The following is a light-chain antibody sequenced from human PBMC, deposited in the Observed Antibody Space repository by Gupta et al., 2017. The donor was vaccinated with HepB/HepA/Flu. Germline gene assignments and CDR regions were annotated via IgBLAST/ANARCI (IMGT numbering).Light chain of an antibody. J-gene: IGKJ2*01. CDR2: QVS. V-gene: IGKV1-5*03. CDR3: QQDKIHYT. Sequence: DIQMTQSPSTLSASVGDRVTITCRASQSVNTWLAWYQQKPGKAPKLMIHQVSMGESGVSSRFSGSGYGREFTLTSSRRQYDDFANYYSQQDKIHYTFGQGTKMEIK. CDR1: QSVNTW.